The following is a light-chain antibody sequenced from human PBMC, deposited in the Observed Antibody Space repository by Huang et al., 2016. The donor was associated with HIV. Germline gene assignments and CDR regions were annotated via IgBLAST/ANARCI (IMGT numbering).Light chain of an antibody. CDR3: MQVLQTPLT. Sequence: DIVMTQSPLSLPVTPGEPASISCRSSQSLLHSNGYNYLDWYLQKPGQSPQLLIYLGSNRASGVPYRFSGSGSGTDFTLKISRVEAEDVGVYYCMQVLQTPLTFGPGTKVDIK. CDR1: QSLLHSNGYNY. V-gene: IGKV2-28*01. CDR2: LGS. J-gene: IGKJ3*01.